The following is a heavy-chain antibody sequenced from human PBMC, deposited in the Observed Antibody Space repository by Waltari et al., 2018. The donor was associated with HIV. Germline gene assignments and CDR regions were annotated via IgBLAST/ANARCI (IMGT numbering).Heavy chain of an antibody. Sequence: EVQLVESGGGLVQPGRSLRLSCAASGFTFDDYAMHWLRQVPGKGLEWVSGISWNGGGIGYADSVKGRFTISRDNAKNSLYLQMNSLRAEDTAMYYCAKDRLGNYYNPWFDPWGQGTLVTVSS. CDR1: GFTFDDYA. D-gene: IGHD3-10*01. V-gene: IGHV3-9*01. CDR2: ISWNGGGI. J-gene: IGHJ5*02. CDR3: AKDRLGNYYNPWFDP.